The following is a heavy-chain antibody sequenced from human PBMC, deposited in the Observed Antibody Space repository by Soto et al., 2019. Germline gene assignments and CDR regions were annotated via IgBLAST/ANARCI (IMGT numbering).Heavy chain of an antibody. V-gene: IGHV3-7*05. Sequence: EVQLVESGGGLVQPGGSLRLSCAASGFTFSSYWMSSVRQAPGKGLEWVGNIKQHGSEKYYVDSVKRRFTISRDNAKNSLYLQMNSLRAEDTAVYYCARETYYYDSSGYYYGYWGQGTLVTVSS. D-gene: IGHD3-22*01. CDR3: ARETYYYDSSGYYYGY. CDR2: IKQHGSEK. CDR1: GFTFSSYW. J-gene: IGHJ4*02.